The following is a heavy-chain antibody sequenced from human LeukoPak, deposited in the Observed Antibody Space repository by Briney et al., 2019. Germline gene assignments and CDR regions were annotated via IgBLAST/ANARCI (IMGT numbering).Heavy chain of an antibody. CDR3: ARHVSGDYAWFDP. Sequence: SETLSLTCTVSGCSISTYYWSWIRQPPGKGLEWIGYIYTSGSPNYNPSLESRVTISVDTSKNQFSLKLSSVTAADTAVYYCARHVSGDYAWFDPWGQGTLVTVSS. J-gene: IGHJ5*02. CDR2: IYTSGSP. D-gene: IGHD4-17*01. V-gene: IGHV4-59*08. CDR1: GCSISTYY.